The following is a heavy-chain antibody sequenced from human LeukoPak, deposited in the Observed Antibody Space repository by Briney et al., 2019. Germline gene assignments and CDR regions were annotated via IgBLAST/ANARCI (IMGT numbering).Heavy chain of an antibody. D-gene: IGHD6-19*01. Sequence: SETLSLTFTVSGGSISSYYWSWIRQPPGKGLEWIGYIYYSGSTNYNPSLKSRVTISVDTSKNQFSLKLSSVTAADTAVYYCARDHGAVAGTRWFDPWGQGTLVTVYS. J-gene: IGHJ5*02. CDR3: ARDHGAVAGTRWFDP. CDR2: IYYSGST. V-gene: IGHV4-59*01. CDR1: GGSISSYY.